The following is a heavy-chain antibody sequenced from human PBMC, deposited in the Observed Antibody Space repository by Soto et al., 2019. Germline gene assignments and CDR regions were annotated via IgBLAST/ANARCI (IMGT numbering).Heavy chain of an antibody. J-gene: IGHJ4*02. Sequence: QVQLVESGGGVVQPGRSLRLSCAASGFTFSSYGMHWVRQAPGKGLEWVAVIWYDGSNKYYADSVKGRFTISGDNSKNTLYLHMNSLRAEDTAVYYCARGVKYQLLWEYYFDYWGQGTLVTVSS. CDR3: ARGVKYQLLWEYYFDY. V-gene: IGHV3-33*01. CDR2: IWYDGSNK. CDR1: GFTFSSYG. D-gene: IGHD2-2*01.